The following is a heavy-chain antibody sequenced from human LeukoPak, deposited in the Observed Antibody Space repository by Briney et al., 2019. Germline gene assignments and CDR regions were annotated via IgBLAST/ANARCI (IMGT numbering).Heavy chain of an antibody. D-gene: IGHD1-20*01. J-gene: IGHJ4*02. CDR3: ARAVAITQTRGFYFDY. V-gene: IGHV4-38-2*01. Sequence: PSETLSHTRAVSRYSITTAYYWGWIPQSPATGLEWIGRMYRSGSAFYNPSLKSRVSISLDTSKNQFSLNLTSVTAADTAMYYCARAVAITQTRGFYFDYWGQGTLVTVSS. CDR2: MYRSGSA. CDR1: RYSITTAYY.